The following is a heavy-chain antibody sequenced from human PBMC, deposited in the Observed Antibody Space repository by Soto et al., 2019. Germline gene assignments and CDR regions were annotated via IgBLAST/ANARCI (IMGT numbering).Heavy chain of an antibody. CDR1: GGSVSSGSYY. CDR3: ARDPIRGVIGRRAAVRDY. V-gene: IGHV4-61*01. D-gene: IGHD3-10*01. J-gene: IGHJ4*02. Sequence: QVQLQESGPGLVKPSETLSLTCTVSGGSVSSGSYYWSWIRQPPGKGLEWIGYIYYSGSTNYNPSLKGRVTISVDTSKNQFSLKLSSVTAADTAVYYCARDPIRGVIGRRAAVRDYWGQGTLVTVSS. CDR2: IYYSGST.